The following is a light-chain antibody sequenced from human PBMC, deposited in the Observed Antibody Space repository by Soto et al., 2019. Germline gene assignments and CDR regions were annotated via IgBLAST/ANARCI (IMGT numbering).Light chain of an antibody. CDR1: QDISNS. Sequence: DIQMTQSPSSLSASVGDRVTITCQASQDISNSVDWFQQRPGKAPKALIYGASSLHSGVPSKFSGSGSGTDFTLTISSLQPEDFATYYCLQYNSYPRTFAQGPKVDIK. CDR3: LQYNSYPRT. CDR2: GAS. V-gene: IGKV1-16*02. J-gene: IGKJ1*01.